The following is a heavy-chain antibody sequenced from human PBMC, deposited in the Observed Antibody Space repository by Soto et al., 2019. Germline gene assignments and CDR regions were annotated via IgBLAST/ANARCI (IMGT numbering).Heavy chain of an antibody. J-gene: IGHJ4*01. CDR1: GGSISSGGYY. CDR3: SRFVVEDNLDY. Sequence: SETLSLTCTVSGGSISSGGYYWSWIRQHPGKGLEWIGYIYYSGSTYYNPSLKSRVTISVDTSKNQFSLKLSSVNAADTAVYYCSRFVVEDNLDYWGHGTLVTVSS. CDR2: IYYSGST. V-gene: IGHV4-31*03. D-gene: IGHD2-21*01.